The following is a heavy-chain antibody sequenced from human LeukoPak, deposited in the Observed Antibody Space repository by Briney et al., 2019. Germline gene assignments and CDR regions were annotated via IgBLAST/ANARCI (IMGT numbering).Heavy chain of an antibody. V-gene: IGHV3-48*03. Sequence: GGPLRLSCAAPGFTFSSYAMNWVRQAPGKGLEWVSYISSGGNTIYYADSVKGRFTISRDNAKNSLYLQMNSLRAEDTAVYYCAREGTAMVSFDYWGQGTLVTVSS. D-gene: IGHD5-18*01. J-gene: IGHJ4*02. CDR2: ISSGGNTI. CDR1: GFTFSSYA. CDR3: AREGTAMVSFDY.